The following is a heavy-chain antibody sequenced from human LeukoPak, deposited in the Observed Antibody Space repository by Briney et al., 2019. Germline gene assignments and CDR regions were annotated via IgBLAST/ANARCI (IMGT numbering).Heavy chain of an antibody. J-gene: IGHJ4*02. CDR3: ATGRSCATCYLPDY. CDR2: IYSGGST. V-gene: IGHV3-66*01. D-gene: IGHD2-2*01. CDR1: GFTVSSNY. Sequence: GGSLRLSCAASGFTVSSNYMSWVRQAPGKGLEWVSVIYSGGSTYYADSVKGRFTISRDNSKNTLYLQMNSLRAEDTAVYYCATGRSCATCYLPDYWGQGALVTVSS.